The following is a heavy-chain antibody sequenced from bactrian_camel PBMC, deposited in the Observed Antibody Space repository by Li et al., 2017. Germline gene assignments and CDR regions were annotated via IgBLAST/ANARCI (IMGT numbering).Heavy chain of an antibody. CDR2: IGMDGRT. D-gene: IGHD1*01. CDR1: GDTYSRGC. V-gene: IGHV3S55*01. CDR3: TRSYFGASHNTFAF. J-gene: IGHJ4*01. Sequence: HVQLVESGGGSVQAGGTLRLSCAYSGDTYSRGCLGWFRQAPGKEREGVAAIGMDGRTSAADSVKGRFTISRDSAKVTLYLQMNSLKPEDTAVYYCTRSYFGASHNTFAFWGQGTQVTVS.